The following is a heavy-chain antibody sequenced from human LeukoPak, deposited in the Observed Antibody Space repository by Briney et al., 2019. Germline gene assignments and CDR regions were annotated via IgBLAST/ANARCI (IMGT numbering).Heavy chain of an antibody. J-gene: IGHJ6*01. V-gene: IGHV4-30-2*01. CDR3: ARGRFLGMDV. Sequence: SETLSLTCAVSGGSISSGGYSLRWIRQPPGKDLEWIEYIYHSGSTYYNPSLKSRVTISVDRSKNQFSLKLSSVTAADPAVYYCARGRFLGMDVWGQGTTVTVSS. D-gene: IGHD2-21*01. CDR2: IYHSGST. CDR1: GGSISSGGYS.